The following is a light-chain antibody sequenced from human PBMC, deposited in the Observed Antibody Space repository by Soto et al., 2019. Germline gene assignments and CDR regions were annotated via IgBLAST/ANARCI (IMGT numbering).Light chain of an antibody. CDR1: SSDVGRYNL. V-gene: IGLV2-23*01. Sequence: QSALTQPASVSGSPVQSSTISCTGTSSDVGRYNLVSWYQQHPGKAPKRMVYEGSKRPSGVSNRFSGSKSGNTASLTISGLQAEDEADYYCCSYAGSSTPVVFGGGTKLTVL. CDR2: EGS. CDR3: CSYAGSSTPVV. J-gene: IGLJ2*01.